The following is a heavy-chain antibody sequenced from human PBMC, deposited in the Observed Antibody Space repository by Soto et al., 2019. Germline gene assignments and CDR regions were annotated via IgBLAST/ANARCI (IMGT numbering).Heavy chain of an antibody. D-gene: IGHD2-15*01. V-gene: IGHV3-48*01. CDR3: ARDPILGYCSGGSCKPI. J-gene: IGHJ3*02. CDR1: GFTFSSYS. CDR2: ISSSSGTI. Sequence: GGSLRLSCAASGFTFSSYSMNWVRQAPGKGLEWVSYISSSSGTIYYAESVKGRFTISRDNAKNSLYLQMNSLRAEDTAVYYFARDPILGYCSGGSCKPIWGQGTMVTVSS.